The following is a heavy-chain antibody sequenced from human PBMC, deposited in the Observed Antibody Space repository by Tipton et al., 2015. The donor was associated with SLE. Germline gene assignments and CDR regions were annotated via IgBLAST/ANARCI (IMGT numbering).Heavy chain of an antibody. V-gene: IGHV4-34*01. CDR2: INHSGST. D-gene: IGHD3-10*01. CDR1: GGSFSGYY. J-gene: IGHJ4*02. CDR3: VSLRTEYYYGSRADY. Sequence: LSLTCAVYGGSFSGYYWSWIRQPPGKGLEWIGEINHSGSTNYNPSLKSRVTISVDTSKNQFSLKLSSVTAADTAVYYCVSLRTEYYYGSRADYWGQGTLVTVSS.